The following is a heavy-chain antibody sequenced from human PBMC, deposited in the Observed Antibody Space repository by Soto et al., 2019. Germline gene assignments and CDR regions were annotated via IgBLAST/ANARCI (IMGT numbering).Heavy chain of an antibody. J-gene: IGHJ6*02. CDR3: ARGDTAIVRKGVDA. CDR1: GYTFTSYY. Sequence: PGESLKISCEGSGYTFTSYYITWARQLPGKGLEWMGRIDPSDSYTTYNPSFQGHVTISADKSIRTAYLQWSSLEASDSAMYYWARGDTAIVRKGVDAWGQGTPVTVSS. CDR2: IDPSDSYT. D-gene: IGHD5-18*01. V-gene: IGHV5-10-1*01.